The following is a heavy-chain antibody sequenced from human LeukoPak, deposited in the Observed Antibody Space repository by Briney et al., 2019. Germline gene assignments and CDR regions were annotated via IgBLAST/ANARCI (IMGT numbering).Heavy chain of an antibody. CDR2: MNPNSGNT. Sequence: ASVKVSCKASGYTFTSYDINWVRQATGQGLEWMGWMNPNSGNTGYAQKFQGRVTMTRNTSISTAYMELSSLRSEDTAVYYCARGPYSSGWYEFYGSDPWGQGTLVTVSS. CDR1: GYTFTSYD. CDR3: ARGPYSSGWYEFYGSDP. J-gene: IGHJ5*02. V-gene: IGHV1-8*01. D-gene: IGHD6-19*01.